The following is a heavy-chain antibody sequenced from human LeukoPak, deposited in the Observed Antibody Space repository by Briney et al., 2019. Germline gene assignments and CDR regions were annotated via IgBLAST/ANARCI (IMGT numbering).Heavy chain of an antibody. CDR2: IYNSGST. V-gene: IGHV4-59*12. D-gene: IGHD3-3*01. J-gene: IGHJ4*02. CDR3: ARDYDFWSGFPPLFDY. Sequence: KPSETLSLTCTVSGGSISSNYWSWIRQPPGKGLEWIGYIYNSGSTNYNPSLKSRVTISIDTSKNQFSLKLSSVTAADTAVYYCARDYDFWSGFPPLFDYWGQGTLVTVSS. CDR1: GGSISSNY.